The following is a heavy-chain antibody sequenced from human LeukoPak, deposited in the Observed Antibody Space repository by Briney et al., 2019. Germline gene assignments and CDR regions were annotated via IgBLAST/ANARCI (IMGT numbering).Heavy chain of an antibody. J-gene: IGHJ6*04. CDR3: PKVGYSSGFGMDV. Sequence: GGSLRLSXAASGFTFSSYAMSWVCQAPGKGLEWVSAISGSGGSTYYADSVKGRFTISRDNSKNTLYLQMNSLRAEDTAVYYCPKVGYSSGFGMDVWGKGTTVTVSS. D-gene: IGHD6-19*01. CDR2: ISGSGGST. CDR1: GFTFSSYA. V-gene: IGHV3-23*01.